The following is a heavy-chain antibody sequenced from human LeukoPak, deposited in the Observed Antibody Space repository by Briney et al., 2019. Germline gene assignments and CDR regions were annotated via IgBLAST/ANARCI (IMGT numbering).Heavy chain of an antibody. Sequence: SETLSLTCTVSGGSISSSSYYWGWIRQPPGKGLEWIGSIYYSGSTYYNPSLKSRVTVSVDTSKNQFSLNLTSVTAADTALYYCAREATAADAFDIWGQGTMVTVSS. D-gene: IGHD2-21*02. J-gene: IGHJ3*02. CDR3: AREATAADAFDI. CDR1: GGSISSSSYY. CDR2: IYYSGST. V-gene: IGHV4-39*07.